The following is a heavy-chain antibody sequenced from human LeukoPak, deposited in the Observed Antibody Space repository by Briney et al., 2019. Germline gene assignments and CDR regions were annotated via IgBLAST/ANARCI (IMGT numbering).Heavy chain of an antibody. CDR1: GFTFSSYA. CDR3: ARAPRDDYYDSSGYYPDAFGY. J-gene: IGHJ4*02. D-gene: IGHD3-22*01. CDR2: ISYDGSNK. Sequence: GRSLRLSCAASGFTFSSYAMHWVRQAPGKGLEWVAVISYDGSNKYYADSVKGRFTISRDNSKNTLYLQMNSLRAEDTAVYYCARAPRDDYYDSSGYYPDAFGYWGQGTLVTVSS. V-gene: IGHV3-30-3*01.